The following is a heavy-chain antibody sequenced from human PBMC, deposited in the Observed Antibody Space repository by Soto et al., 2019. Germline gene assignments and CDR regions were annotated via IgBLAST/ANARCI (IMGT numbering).Heavy chain of an antibody. D-gene: IGHD6-19*01. CDR2: IWYDGSNK. CDR3: ARDGQSPAPYAVDV. CDR1: GFTFSHNA. J-gene: IGHJ6*02. V-gene: IGHV3-33*01. Sequence: QVHLVESGGGVVQPGRSLRLSCATSGFTFSHNAMHWVRRAPGKGLEWVAQIWYDGSNKYYADSVKGRFTISRDNSKGTLYLQMNSLRGEDTALYYCARDGQSPAPYAVDVLGQGTTVTVSS.